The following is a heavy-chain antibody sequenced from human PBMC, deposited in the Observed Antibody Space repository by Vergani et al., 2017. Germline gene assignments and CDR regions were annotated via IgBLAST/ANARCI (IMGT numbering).Heavy chain of an antibody. CDR3: AKANPRNSGYDYLYYYHAMDV. CDR1: GFTFNHYA. CDR2: ISGSGGST. D-gene: IGHD5-12*01. J-gene: IGHJ6*02. Sequence: EVQLVESGGGLVQPGGSLRLSCAASGFTFNHYAMNWVRQAPGKGLEWVSGISGSGGSTYYAGSVKGRFTISRDSSKNTLYLQMNSLSAGVTAVYYCAKANPRNSGYDYLYYYHAMDVWGQGTTVTVSS. V-gene: IGHV3-23*04.